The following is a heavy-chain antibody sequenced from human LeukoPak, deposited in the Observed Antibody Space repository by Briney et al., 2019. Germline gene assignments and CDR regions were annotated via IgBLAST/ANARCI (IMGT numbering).Heavy chain of an antibody. CDR2: ISSNGGSR. V-gene: IGHV3-64*01. Sequence: GGSLRLSCAASGFTFSSYAMHWVRQAPGKGLEYVSAISSNGGSRYYANSVKGRFTISRDNSKNTLYLQMGSLRAEDMAVYYCARDGYSSSWSGSLWNNWFDPWGQGTLVTVSS. CDR3: ARDGYSSSWSGSLWNNWFDP. J-gene: IGHJ5*02. CDR1: GFTFSSYA. D-gene: IGHD6-13*01.